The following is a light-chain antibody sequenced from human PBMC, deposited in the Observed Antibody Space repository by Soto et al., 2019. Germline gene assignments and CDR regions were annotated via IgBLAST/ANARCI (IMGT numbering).Light chain of an antibody. J-gene: IGKJ1*01. V-gene: IGKV3-20*01. CDR3: QQYGSSGT. CDR1: QSVSNNY. CDR2: GAS. Sequence: EIVLTQSPGTLSLSPGARATLSCRASQSVSNNYLAWYQQKPGHAPRVRIYGASNRATGIPDRFSGSGSGTDFTLTISRLEPEGFAVYYCQQYGSSGTFGQGTKVDIK.